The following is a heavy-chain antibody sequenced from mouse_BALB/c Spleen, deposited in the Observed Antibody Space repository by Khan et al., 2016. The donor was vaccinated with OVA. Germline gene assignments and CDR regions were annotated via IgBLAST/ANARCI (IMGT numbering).Heavy chain of an antibody. CDR2: INTYTGQP. J-gene: IGHJ1*01. CDR3: ARSNSYWYFDV. D-gene: IGHD4-1*02. CDR1: GYTFTNYG. V-gene: IGHV9-3-1*01. Sequence: QIQLVQSGPELKKSGETVKISCKASGYTFTNYGMNWVKQAPGKGLKWMGWINTYTGQPTYADDFKGRFAFSLETSASTAYLQINNLKNEDTATXFCARSNSYWYFDVWGAGTTVTVSS.